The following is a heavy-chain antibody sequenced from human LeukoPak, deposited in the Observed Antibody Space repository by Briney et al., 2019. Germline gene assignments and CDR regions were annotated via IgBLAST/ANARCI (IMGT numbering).Heavy chain of an antibody. V-gene: IGHV1-8*03. CDR2: INTNSGNT. CDR3: ARRSGSGRNPFHI. D-gene: IGHD3-10*01. J-gene: IGHJ3*02. CDR1: GYTFTTYD. Sequence: ASVKVSCKASGYTFTTYDINWVRQAPGQGLEWMGYINTNSGNTGYARKFQGRVTITRTTSISTVHMELRSLRYEDTAVYYCARRSGSGRNPFHIWDHGTLVTVSS.